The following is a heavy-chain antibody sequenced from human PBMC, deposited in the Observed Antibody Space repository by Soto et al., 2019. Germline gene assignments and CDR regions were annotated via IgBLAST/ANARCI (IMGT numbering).Heavy chain of an antibody. CDR3: ARPAVFEDGGYVY. D-gene: IGHD5-12*01. Sequence: TGESLKISCKGSGYSFTSYWIGWVRQMPGKGLEWMGIIYPGDSDTRYSPSFQGQVTISADKSISTAYLQWSSQKASDTAMYYRARPAVFEDGGYVYWGQGTLVTVSS. CDR1: GYSFTSYW. J-gene: IGHJ4*02. CDR2: IYPGDSDT. V-gene: IGHV5-51*01.